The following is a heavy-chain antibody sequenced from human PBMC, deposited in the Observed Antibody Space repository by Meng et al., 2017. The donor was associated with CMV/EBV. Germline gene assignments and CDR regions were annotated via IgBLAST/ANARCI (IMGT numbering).Heavy chain of an antibody. Sequence: GESLKISCSASGFSFSTSWMSWVRQAPGKGLEWVANIKPDGSEKYYLDSVKGRFTISRDTVKSSLFLEMNSLRAEDTAMYYCARTQHLRFDCFNIWGQGTMVTVSS. D-gene: IGHD5-12*01. CDR2: IKPDGSEK. V-gene: IGHV3-7*01. J-gene: IGHJ3*01. CDR1: GFSFSTSW. CDR3: ARTQHLRFDCFNI.